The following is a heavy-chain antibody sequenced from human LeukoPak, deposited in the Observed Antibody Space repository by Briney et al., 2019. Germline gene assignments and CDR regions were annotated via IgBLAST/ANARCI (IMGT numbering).Heavy chain of an antibody. CDR2: ISYNGSNK. V-gene: IGHV3-30*18. J-gene: IGHJ4*02. CDR1: GFTFSSYD. D-gene: IGHD5-18*01. CDR3: AKGGTAMVFDY. Sequence: GGSLRLSCAASGFTFSSYDMHWVRQAPGQGLEWVAVISYNGSNKYYADSVKGRFTISRDNSKNTLYLQMNSLRAEDTAVYYSAKGGTAMVFDYWGQGTLVTVSS.